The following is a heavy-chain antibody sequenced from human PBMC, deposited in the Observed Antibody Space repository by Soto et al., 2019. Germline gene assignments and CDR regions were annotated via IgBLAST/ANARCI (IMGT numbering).Heavy chain of an antibody. D-gene: IGHD2-15*01. CDR2: IYHSGST. CDR3: ARGQVVAAQH. V-gene: IGHV4-30-2*01. J-gene: IGHJ4*02. Sequence: QLQLQESGSGLVKPSQTLSLTCAVSGGSISSGGYSWSWIRQPPGKGLEWIGYIYHSGSTYYNPSPKSRVTISVDRAKNPVPPKLSSVTAADTAVYYCARGQVVAAQHWGQGTLVTVSS. CDR1: GGSISSGGYS.